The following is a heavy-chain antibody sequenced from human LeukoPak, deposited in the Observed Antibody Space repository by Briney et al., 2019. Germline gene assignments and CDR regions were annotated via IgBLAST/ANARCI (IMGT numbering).Heavy chain of an antibody. CDR3: ARPWEITMSERSYNWFDS. CDR1: GYTFTAYY. D-gene: IGHD1-26*01. CDR2: INPNSGGT. Sequence: ASVKVSCKASGYTFTAYYIHWVRQAPGQGLEWMGRINPNSGGTNYAQKFQGRVTMNRDTSVSTAYMELSRLRSDDTAVYFCARPWEITMSERSYNWFDSWGQGTLVTVSS. J-gene: IGHJ5*01. V-gene: IGHV1-2*02.